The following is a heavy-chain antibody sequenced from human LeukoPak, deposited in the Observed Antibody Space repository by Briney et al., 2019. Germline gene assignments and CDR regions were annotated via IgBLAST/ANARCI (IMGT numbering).Heavy chain of an antibody. CDR2: ISGSGGTT. CDR3: AKDRLAVAGTSWFDP. Sequence: PGGSLRLSCAASGFTISTYAMSWVRQAPGKGLEWVSGISGSGGTTYYADSVKGRFTISRDNSKNTLYLQMNSLRAEDTAVYYCAKDRLAVAGTSWFDPWGQGTLVTVSS. J-gene: IGHJ5*02. CDR1: GFTISTYA. D-gene: IGHD6-19*01. V-gene: IGHV3-23*01.